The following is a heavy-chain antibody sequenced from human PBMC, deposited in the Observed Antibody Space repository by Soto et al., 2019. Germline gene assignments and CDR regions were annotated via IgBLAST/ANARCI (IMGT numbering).Heavy chain of an antibody. CDR1: GFSFSNYA. CDR3: VKGSARGDYGY. J-gene: IGHJ4*02. Sequence: EVQLLESGGGLVQPGGSLRLSCAASGFSFSNYAMSWVRQAPGKGLEWVSATTSSGGDTYYADSVRGRFTISRDNSMNTRYMQMNSLRAEDTAIYYCVKGSARGDYGYWGQGTLVTVSS. D-gene: IGHD4-17*01. CDR2: TTSSGGDT. V-gene: IGHV3-23*01.